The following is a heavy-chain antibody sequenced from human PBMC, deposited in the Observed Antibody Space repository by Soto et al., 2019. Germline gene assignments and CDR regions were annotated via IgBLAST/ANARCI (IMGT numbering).Heavy chain of an antibody. CDR3: ARLKMYYYGSGNNWFDP. Sequence: SETLYITSTVSGGSISSSSYYWGWIRQPPGKGLEWIGSIYYSGSTYYNPSLKSRVTISVDTSKNQFSLKLSSVTAADTAVYYCARLKMYYYGSGNNWFDPWGQGTLVTVSS. CDR2: IYYSGST. CDR1: GGSISSSSYY. J-gene: IGHJ5*02. V-gene: IGHV4-39*01. D-gene: IGHD3-10*01.